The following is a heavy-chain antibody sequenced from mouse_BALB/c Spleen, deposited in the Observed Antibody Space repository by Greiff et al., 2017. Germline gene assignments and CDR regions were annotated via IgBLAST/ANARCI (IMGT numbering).Heavy chain of an antibody. Sequence: DVKLVESGGGLVKPGGSLKLSCAASGFTFSDYYMYWVRQTPEKRLEWVATISDGGSYTYYPDSVKGRFTISRDNAKNNLYLQMSSLKSEDTAMYYCARAYYGNSYYAMDYWGQGTSVTVSS. CDR3: ARAYYGNSYYAMDY. CDR2: ISDGGSYT. D-gene: IGHD2-10*01. V-gene: IGHV5-4*02. CDR1: GFTFSDYY. J-gene: IGHJ4*01.